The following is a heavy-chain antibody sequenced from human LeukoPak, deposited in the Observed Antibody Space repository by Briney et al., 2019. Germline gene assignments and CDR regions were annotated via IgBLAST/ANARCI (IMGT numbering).Heavy chain of an antibody. J-gene: IGHJ6*03. CDR1: GFTFSTYG. D-gene: IGHD1-26*01. CDR2: IRYDAINK. Sequence: GGSLRLSCAASGFTFSTYGMHWVRQAPGKGLEWVAFIRYDAINKYYADSVKGRFTISRDNSKNTLYLQMNSLRAEDTALYYCAKDGDTVSGTYYFDMDVWGKGTTVTISS. V-gene: IGHV3-30*02. CDR3: AKDGDTVSGTYYFDMDV.